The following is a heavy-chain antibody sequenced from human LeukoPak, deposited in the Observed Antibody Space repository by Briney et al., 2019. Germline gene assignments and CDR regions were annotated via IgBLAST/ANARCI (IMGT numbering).Heavy chain of an antibody. CDR3: ARGAAAGPDAFDI. CDR2: IIPIFDSA. J-gene: IGHJ3*02. Sequence: GASVKVSCKASGGTFSSYAISWVRQAPGQGLEWMGGIIPIFDSANYAPKFQGRLTITADKSTSTASMELSSLRSDDTAVYYCARGAAAGPDAFDIWGQGTMVTVSS. V-gene: IGHV1-69*06. CDR1: GGTFSSYA. D-gene: IGHD6-13*01.